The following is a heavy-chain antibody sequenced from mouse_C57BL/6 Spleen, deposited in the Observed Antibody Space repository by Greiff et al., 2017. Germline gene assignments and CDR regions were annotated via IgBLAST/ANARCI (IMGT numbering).Heavy chain of an antibody. CDR2: IRNKANGYTT. J-gene: IGHJ4*01. Sequence: EVQLQESGGGLVQPGGSLSLSCAASGFTFTDYYMSWVRQPPGKALEWLGFIRNKANGYTTEYSASVKGRVTISRVNSQSILYLQMHALRAEDSSTDYCARELERGYAMDYWGQGTSVTVSS. V-gene: IGHV7-3*01. CDR1: GFTFTDYY. CDR3: ARELERGYAMDY. D-gene: IGHD4-1*01.